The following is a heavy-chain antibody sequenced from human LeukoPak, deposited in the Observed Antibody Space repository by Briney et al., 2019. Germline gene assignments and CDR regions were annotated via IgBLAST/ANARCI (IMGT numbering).Heavy chain of an antibody. J-gene: IGHJ4*02. V-gene: IGHV3-23*01. CDR1: GFTFSSYA. D-gene: IGHD3-22*01. CDR2: ISGSGGST. CDR3: ARVDDRGHYYDSSGPRKLFDY. Sequence: GGSLRLSCAASGFTFSSYAMSWVRQAPGKGLEWFSDISGSGGSTYYADSVKGRFTISRDNSKNTLYLQMNRLRSDDTAVYYCARVDDRGHYYDSSGPRKLFDYWGQGTLVTVSS.